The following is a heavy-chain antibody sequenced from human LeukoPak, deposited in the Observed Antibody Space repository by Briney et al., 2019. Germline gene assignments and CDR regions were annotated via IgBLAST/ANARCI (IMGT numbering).Heavy chain of an antibody. V-gene: IGHV3-30*04. D-gene: IGHD2/OR15-2a*01. J-gene: IGHJ6*03. CDR2: ISYDGSNK. Sequence: GGSLRLSCAASGFTFSSYAMHWVRQAPGKGLEWVAVISYDGSNKYYADSVKGRFTISRDNSKNTLYLHMNSLRAEDTAVYYCARASIRNYMDVWGKGTTVTVSS. CDR1: GFTFSSYA. CDR3: ARASIRNYMDV.